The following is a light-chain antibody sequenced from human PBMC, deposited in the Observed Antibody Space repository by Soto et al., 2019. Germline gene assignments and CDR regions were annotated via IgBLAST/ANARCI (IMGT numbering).Light chain of an antibody. Sequence: QSLLTQPPSVSAAPGQKVTISCSGSSSNIGSNFVAWYQQLPGTAPKLLIFDNDNRPSGIPDRFSGSKSGTSATLGIAGLQTGDEADYYCGASDSSLIAYVFGNGTKVTV. CDR1: SSNIGSNF. J-gene: IGLJ1*01. V-gene: IGLV1-51*01. CDR3: GASDSSLIAYV. CDR2: DND.